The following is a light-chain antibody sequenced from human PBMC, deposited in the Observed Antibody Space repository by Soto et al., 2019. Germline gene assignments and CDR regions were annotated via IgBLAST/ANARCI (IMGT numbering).Light chain of an antibody. J-gene: IGKJ1*01. CDR2: DAS. CDR3: QQYNSYSRT. CDR1: QSISSW. Sequence: DIRMTQSPSTLSASLGDRVTITWRASQSISSWLAWYQQKKGTAPKLLIYDASSLESGVPSRFSGSRYGTEFNLTISSLQPDDFATYYCQQYNSYSRTFGQGTKVDIK. V-gene: IGKV1-5*01.